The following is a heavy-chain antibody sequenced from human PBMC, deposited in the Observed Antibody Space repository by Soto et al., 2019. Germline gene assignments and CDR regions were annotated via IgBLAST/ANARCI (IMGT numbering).Heavy chain of an antibody. V-gene: IGHV1-2*04. J-gene: IGHJ6*03. CDR1: GYTFTGYY. CDR2: INPNSGGT. CDR3: ARGRPNFWSGYTRYYHYYYMDV. Sequence: GASVKVSCKASGYTFTGYYMHWVRQAPGQGLEWMGWINPNSGGTNYAQKFQGWVTMTRDTSISTAYMELSRLRSDDTAVYYCARGRPNFWSGYTRYYHYYYMDVWGKGTTVTVSS. D-gene: IGHD3-3*01.